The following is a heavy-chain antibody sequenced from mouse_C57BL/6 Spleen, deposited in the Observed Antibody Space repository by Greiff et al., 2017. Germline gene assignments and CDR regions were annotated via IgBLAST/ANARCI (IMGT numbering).Heavy chain of an antibody. J-gene: IGHJ2*01. CDR3: ARTYDYGRDFDY. D-gene: IGHD2-4*01. CDR1: GYTFTSYG. Sequence: VKLQQSGAELARPGASVKLSCKASGYTFTSYGISWVKQRTGQGLAWIGEISPRSGNTYYNEKFKGKATLTADKSSSTAYMELRSLTSEDSAVYFCARTYDYGRDFDYWGQGTTLTVSS. V-gene: IGHV1-81*01. CDR2: ISPRSGNT.